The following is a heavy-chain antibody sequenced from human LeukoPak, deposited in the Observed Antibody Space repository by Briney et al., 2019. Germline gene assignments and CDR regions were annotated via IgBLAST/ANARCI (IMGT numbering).Heavy chain of an antibody. V-gene: IGHV4-34*01. CDR2: INHSGYT. D-gene: IGHD4-17*01. CDR1: GVSFNDYY. Sequence: SETLSLTCAVSGVSFNDYYWSWVRQTPGKGLEWIGEINHSGYTNDSPSLKSRVTLSIDTSRKQFPLNLRSVTVADTGIYYCTRMTTGHDYWGQGTLVTVSS. J-gene: IGHJ4*02. CDR3: TRMTTGHDY.